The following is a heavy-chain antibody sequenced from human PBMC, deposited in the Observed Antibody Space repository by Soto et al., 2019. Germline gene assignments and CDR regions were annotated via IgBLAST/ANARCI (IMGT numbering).Heavy chain of an antibody. V-gene: IGHV3-23*01. CDR3: AKSPGSYWDYCDF. Sequence: DVQLLESGGGLVQPGGFLRLSCAASGFTFSSYAMTWVRQAPGKGLEWISGISGTGGSTFSADSVKGRFAISRDNSKNMLYLQMNSLTAGDTAVYYCAKSPGSYWDYCDFWGQGILVTV. CDR1: GFTFSSYA. J-gene: IGHJ4*02. CDR2: ISGTGGST. D-gene: IGHD1-26*01.